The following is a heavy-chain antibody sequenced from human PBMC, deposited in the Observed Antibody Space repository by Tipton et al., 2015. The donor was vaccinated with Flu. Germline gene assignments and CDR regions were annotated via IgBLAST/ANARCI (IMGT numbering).Heavy chain of an antibody. J-gene: IGHJ4*02. CDR2: ISASNGNT. V-gene: IGHV1-18*04. CDR1: GYTLTSYP. Sequence: QSRAEVKKPGASVKVSCKASGYTLTSYPISWVRQAPGQGLEWMGWISASNGNTNYAQNFQGRVTMTTDTSTSTAYMELRSLRSDDTAVYYCARKGSSWPEDYWGQGTLVTVSS. CDR3: ARKGSSWPEDY. D-gene: IGHD6-13*01.